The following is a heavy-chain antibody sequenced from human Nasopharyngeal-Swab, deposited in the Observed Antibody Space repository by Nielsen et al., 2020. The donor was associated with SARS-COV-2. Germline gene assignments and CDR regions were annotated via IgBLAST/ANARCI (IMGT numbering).Heavy chain of an antibody. V-gene: IGHV4-39*01. CDR1: GGSISSSSYY. CDR3: ARQWYCSGGSCYPPGAFDI. D-gene: IGHD2-15*01. Sequence: GSLRLSCHVSGGSISSSSYYWVWIRQPPGKWLEWIGSIYYSGSPYYNPSLKSRVTVSVDTSKNQFSLKLNSVTAADTAMYYCARQWYCSGGSCYPPGAFDIWGQGTMVTVSS. CDR2: IYYSGSP. J-gene: IGHJ3*02.